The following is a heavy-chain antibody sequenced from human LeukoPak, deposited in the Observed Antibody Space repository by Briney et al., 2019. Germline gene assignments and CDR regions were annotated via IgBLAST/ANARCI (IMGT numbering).Heavy chain of an antibody. D-gene: IGHD3-10*01. V-gene: IGHV3-21*01. Sequence: GGSLRLSCAASGFTFSSYSMNWVRQAPGKGLEWVSSISSSSSYIYYADSVKGRFTISRDNAKNSLYLQMNSLRAEDTAVCYCARDLWFGSAAAGRDYWGQGTLVTVSS. CDR2: ISSSSSYI. CDR1: GFTFSSYS. CDR3: ARDLWFGSAAAGRDY. J-gene: IGHJ4*02.